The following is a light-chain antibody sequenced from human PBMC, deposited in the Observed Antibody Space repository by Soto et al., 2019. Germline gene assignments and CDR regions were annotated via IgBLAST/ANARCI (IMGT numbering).Light chain of an antibody. CDR3: QQYGSSPPGT. J-gene: IGKJ1*01. CDR1: QSVPNNY. Sequence: EIVLTQSPGTLSLSPGERATLSCRASQSVPNNYLAWYQQKPGQAPRRLIYAVSTRATGTPDRFSGSGSGTDFTLTISTLEPEDFAVYYRQQYGSSPPGTFGQGTKVEIK. V-gene: IGKV3-20*01. CDR2: AVS.